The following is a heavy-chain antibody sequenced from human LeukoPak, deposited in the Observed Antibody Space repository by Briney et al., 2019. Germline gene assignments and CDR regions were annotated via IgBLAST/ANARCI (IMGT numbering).Heavy chain of an antibody. Sequence: SETLSLTCAVYGGSFSGYYWSWIRQPPGKGLEWIGEINHSGSTNYNPSLKSRVTISVDTSKNQFSLKLSSVTAADTAVYYCARGGQQWLVRYSQHWGQGTLVTVSS. J-gene: IGHJ1*01. CDR2: INHSGST. V-gene: IGHV4-34*01. D-gene: IGHD6-19*01. CDR3: ARGGQQWLVRYSQH. CDR1: GGSFSGYY.